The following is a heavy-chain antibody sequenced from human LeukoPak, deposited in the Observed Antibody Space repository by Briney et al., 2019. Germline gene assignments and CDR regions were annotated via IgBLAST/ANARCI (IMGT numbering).Heavy chain of an antibody. J-gene: IGHJ4*02. CDR1: GYTFTGYY. V-gene: IGHV1-2*04. D-gene: IGHD1-20*01. CDR2: INPNSGGT. Sequence: ASVKVSCKASGYTFTGYYMHWVRQAPGQGLEWMGWINPNSGGTNYAQKFQGWVTMTRDTSISTAYMELSRLRSDDTAVYYCARGRKYNWNPAFDYWGQGTLVTVSS. CDR3: ARGRKYNWNPAFDY.